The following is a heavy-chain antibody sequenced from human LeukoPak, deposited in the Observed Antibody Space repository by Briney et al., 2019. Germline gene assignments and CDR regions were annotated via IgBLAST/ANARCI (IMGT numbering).Heavy chain of an antibody. Sequence: GRSLRLSCAASGFTFSSYGMYGVRQAPGKGLEWVAVISYDGRNKYYADSVKGRFTISRDNSKNTLYLQMNSLRAEDTAVYYCVKDLKNIVVVVATTSSGMDVWGQGTTVTVSS. CDR1: GFTFSSYG. V-gene: IGHV3-30*18. D-gene: IGHD2-15*01. CDR2: ISYDGRNK. J-gene: IGHJ6*02. CDR3: VKDLKNIVVVVATTSSGMDV.